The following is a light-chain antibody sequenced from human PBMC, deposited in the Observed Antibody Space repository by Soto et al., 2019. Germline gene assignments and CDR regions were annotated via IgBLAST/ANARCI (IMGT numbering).Light chain of an antibody. CDR1: QSVTNNY. Sequence: ESVLTQSPGTLSLSPGERATLSCRATQSVTNNYFAWYQQKPGQSPRLLIYGVSSRATDIPDRFSGSGAGTDFTLNISRLEPEDFVMYFCQQYSSLPHTFVQGTKLEVK. CDR2: GVS. J-gene: IGKJ2*01. V-gene: IGKV3-20*01. CDR3: QQYSSLPHT.